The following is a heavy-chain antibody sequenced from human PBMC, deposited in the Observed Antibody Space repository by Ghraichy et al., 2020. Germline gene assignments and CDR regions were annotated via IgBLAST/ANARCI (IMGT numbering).Heavy chain of an antibody. D-gene: IGHD6-19*01. CDR1: GGSISSYY. V-gene: IGHV4-59*01. J-gene: IGHJ3*02. CDR2: IYYSGST. CDR3: ARVRGLAVAGTPSAFDI. Sequence: SETLSLTCTVSGGSISSYYWSWIRQPPGKGLEWIGYIYYSGSTNYNPSLKSRVTISVDTSKNQFSLKLSSVTAADTAVYYCARVRGLAVAGTPSAFDIWGQGTMVTVSS.